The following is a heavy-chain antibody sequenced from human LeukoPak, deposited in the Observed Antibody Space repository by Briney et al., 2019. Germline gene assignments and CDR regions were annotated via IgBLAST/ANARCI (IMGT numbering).Heavy chain of an antibody. CDR3: ARGFGYDY. V-gene: IGHV3-53*01. Sequence: PGGSLGLSCAASGFTVSSNYMSWVRQAPGKGLEWVSVIYSGGSTYYADSVKGRFTISRDNSKNTLYLQMNSLRAEDTAVYYCARGFGYDYWGQGTLVTVSS. D-gene: IGHD5-18*01. J-gene: IGHJ4*02. CDR1: GFTVSSNY. CDR2: IYSGGST.